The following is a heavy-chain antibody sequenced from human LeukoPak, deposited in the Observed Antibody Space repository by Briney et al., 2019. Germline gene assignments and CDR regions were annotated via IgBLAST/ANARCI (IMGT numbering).Heavy chain of an antibody. V-gene: IGHV7-4-1*02. Sequence: GASVNVSCTASGYIFTNNAMNWVRQAPGQGLEWMGWINTNTRNPTYAQGFTGRFVFSLDTSVSTAYLQISSLKAEDTAVYYCARIRAPSSFGQRESDYWGQGTLVTASS. D-gene: IGHD3-3*02. CDR3: ARIRAPSSFGQRESDY. CDR1: GYIFTNNA. J-gene: IGHJ4*02. CDR2: INTNTRNP.